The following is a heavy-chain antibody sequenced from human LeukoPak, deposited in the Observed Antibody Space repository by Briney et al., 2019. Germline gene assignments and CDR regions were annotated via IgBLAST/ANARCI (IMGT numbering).Heavy chain of an antibody. CDR1: GFTFSSYA. V-gene: IGHV3-23*01. Sequence: PGGSLRLSCAASGFTFSSYAMSWVRQAPGKGLEWVSAISGSGGSTYYADSVKGRSTISRDNSKNTLYLQMNSLRAEDTAVYYCAKLAAKNIAAAGKDWGQGTLVTVSS. CDR2: ISGSGGST. CDR3: AKLAAKNIAAAGKD. D-gene: IGHD6-13*01. J-gene: IGHJ4*02.